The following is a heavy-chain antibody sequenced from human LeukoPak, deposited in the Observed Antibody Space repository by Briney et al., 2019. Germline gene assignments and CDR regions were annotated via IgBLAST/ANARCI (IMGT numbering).Heavy chain of an antibody. Sequence: ASVKVSCKVSGDTLTELAMHWVRQAPGKGLEWMGGFDPEDGETIYAQKFQGRVIMSEGTSTDTAYMELSSLRSEDTAVYYCAADRFSIFGVVITPKNYYGMDVWGQGTTVTVSS. J-gene: IGHJ6*02. CDR1: GDTLTELA. D-gene: IGHD3-3*01. CDR2: FDPEDGET. CDR3: AADRFSIFGVVITPKNYYGMDV. V-gene: IGHV1-24*01.